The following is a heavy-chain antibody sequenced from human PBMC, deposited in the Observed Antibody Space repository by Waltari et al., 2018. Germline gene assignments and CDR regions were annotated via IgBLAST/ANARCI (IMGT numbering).Heavy chain of an antibody. CDR2: MTPNSGAT. Sequence: QVQLVQSGAEVLKPGASVKVSCQASGYTFINYEINWVRQATGQGLEWWGWMTPNSGATADAQKFQGRSTMTRDTSITTAYMELSNLRSNDTAVFYCARGRDLYANFDYNWFDPWGQGTLVTVSS. J-gene: IGHJ5*02. V-gene: IGHV1-8*02. D-gene: IGHD2-8*01. CDR3: ARGRDLYANFDYNWFDP. CDR1: GYTFINYE.